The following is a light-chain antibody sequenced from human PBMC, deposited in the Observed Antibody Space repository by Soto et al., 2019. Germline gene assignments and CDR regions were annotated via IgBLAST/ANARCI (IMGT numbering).Light chain of an antibody. CDR2: DAS. V-gene: IGKV1-33*01. CDR3: QQYDNLLAIT. Sequence: DIQMTQSPSSLSASVGDRVTITCQASQDISNYLNWYQQKPGKAPKLLIYDASNLETGVPSRFSGSGSGTDFPFTISSLQPEAIATYYCQQYDNLLAITFGQGTRLEIK. J-gene: IGKJ5*01. CDR1: QDISNY.